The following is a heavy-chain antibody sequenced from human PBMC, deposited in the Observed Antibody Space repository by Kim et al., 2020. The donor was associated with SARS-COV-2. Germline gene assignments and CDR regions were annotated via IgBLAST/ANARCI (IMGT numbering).Heavy chain of an antibody. CDR3: ARGRRIAAAGVYYFDY. D-gene: IGHD6-13*01. V-gene: IGHV4-34*01. Sequence: LQRRVTISVATSKNQFSLKLSSVTAADTAVYYCARGRRIAAAGVYYFDYWGQGTLVTVSS. J-gene: IGHJ4*02.